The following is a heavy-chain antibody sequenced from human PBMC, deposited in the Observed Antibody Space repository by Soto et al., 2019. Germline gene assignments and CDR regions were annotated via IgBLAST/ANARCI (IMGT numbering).Heavy chain of an antibody. CDR1: GYTFTSYG. V-gene: IGHV1-18*01. D-gene: IGHD2-2*01. CDR2: ISAYNGYA. J-gene: IGHJ3*02. CDR3: ARWDCSSTSGRINLFDI. Sequence: ASVKVSCKASGYTFTSYGISWVRQAPGQGLEWMGWISAYNGYANYAQKFQGRVTMTTDTSSSTVYMDLRSLRSDDTALFYCARWDCSSTSGRINLFDIWGQGTMDTVSS.